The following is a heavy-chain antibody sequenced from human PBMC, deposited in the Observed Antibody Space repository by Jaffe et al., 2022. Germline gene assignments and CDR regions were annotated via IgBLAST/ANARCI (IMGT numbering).Heavy chain of an antibody. D-gene: IGHD3-10*01. CDR2: ISSSSSYI. V-gene: IGHV3-21*01. Sequence: EVQLVESGGGLVKPGGSLRLSCAASGFTFSSYSMNWVRQAPGKGLEWVSSISSSSSYIYYADSVKGRFTISRDNAKNSLYLQMNSLRAEDTAVYYCASGDTYYYYYMDVWGKGTTVTVSS. J-gene: IGHJ6*03. CDR1: GFTFSSYS. CDR3: ASGDTYYYYYMDV.